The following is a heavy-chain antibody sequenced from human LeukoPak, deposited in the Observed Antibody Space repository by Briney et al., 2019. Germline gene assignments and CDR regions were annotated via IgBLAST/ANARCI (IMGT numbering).Heavy chain of an antibody. CDR2: IYYSGST. J-gene: IGHJ4*02. CDR3: ARHLYGDYTYYFDY. CDR1: GGSISSSSYY. Sequence: SETLSLTCTVSGGSISSSSYYWGWIRQPPGKGLEWIGYIYYSGSTSYNPSLKSRVTISVDTSKNQFSLKLSSVTAADTAVYYCARHLYGDYTYYFDYWGQGTLVTVSS. V-gene: IGHV4-61*05. D-gene: IGHD4-17*01.